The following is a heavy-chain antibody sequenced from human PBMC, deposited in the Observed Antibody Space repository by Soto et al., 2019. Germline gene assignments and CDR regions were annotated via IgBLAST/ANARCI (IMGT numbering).Heavy chain of an antibody. Sequence: GASVKLSCKASGFTFTSSAMQWVRQARGQRLEWIGWIVVGSGNTNYAQKFQERVTITRDMSTSTAYMELSSLRSEDTAVYYCATTLASPPPVIIVDYWGQGTLVTVSS. V-gene: IGHV1-58*02. D-gene: IGHD3-3*01. CDR3: ATTLASPPPVIIVDY. J-gene: IGHJ4*02. CDR2: IVVGSGNT. CDR1: GFTFTSSA.